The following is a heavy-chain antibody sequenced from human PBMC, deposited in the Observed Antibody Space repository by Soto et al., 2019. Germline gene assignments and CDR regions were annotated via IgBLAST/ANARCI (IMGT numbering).Heavy chain of an antibody. D-gene: IGHD3-16*02. CDR3: ARDPRPRLPIVSYYYYGMDV. CDR2: ISSSSSYI. V-gene: IGHV3-21*01. CDR1: GFTFSGYS. Sequence: GGSLRLSCAASGFTFSGYSMNWVRQAPGKGLEWVSSISSSSSYIYYADSVKGRFTISRDNAKNSLYLQMNSLRAEDTAVYYCARDPRPRLPIVSYYYYGMDVWGQGTTVTVSS. J-gene: IGHJ6*02.